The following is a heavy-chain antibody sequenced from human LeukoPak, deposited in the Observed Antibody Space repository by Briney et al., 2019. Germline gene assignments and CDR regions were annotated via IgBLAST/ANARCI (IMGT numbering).Heavy chain of an antibody. CDR1: GFTSSFYW. V-gene: IGHV3-7*01. CDR3: ARDSNSSVRRRLGYMDA. Sequence: GGSLRLSCAASGFTSSFYWMSWVRQAPGKRLEWVANIIQDGSEKNYVDSVKGRFTISRDNAKNSLYLQMNSLRAEDTAVYYCARDSNSSVRRRLGYMDAWGIGTTVTVSS. J-gene: IGHJ6*03. CDR2: IIQDGSEK. D-gene: IGHD3-22*01.